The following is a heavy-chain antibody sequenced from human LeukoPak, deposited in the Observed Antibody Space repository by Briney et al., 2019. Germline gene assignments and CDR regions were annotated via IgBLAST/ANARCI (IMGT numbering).Heavy chain of an antibody. CDR2: ISSSSYI. Sequence: GGSLRLSCAASGFTFSSYSMNWVRQAPGKGLEWVSSISSSSYIYYADSVKGRFTISRDNAKNSLYLQMNSLRAEDTAVYYCAKDLRTRRNSGFDYWGQGTLVTVSS. D-gene: IGHD1-14*01. V-gene: IGHV3-21*01. J-gene: IGHJ4*02. CDR1: GFTFSSYS. CDR3: AKDLRTRRNSGFDY.